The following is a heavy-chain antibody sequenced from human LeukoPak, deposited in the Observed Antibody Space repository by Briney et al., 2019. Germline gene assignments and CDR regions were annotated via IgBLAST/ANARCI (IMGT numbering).Heavy chain of an antibody. J-gene: IGHJ4*02. D-gene: IGHD6-19*01. CDR3: ARGLPGIAVAGSDY. CDR2: INPNSGGT. Sequence: ASVKVSCKASGYTFTGYYMHWVRQAPGQGLEWMGWINPNSGGTNYAQKFQGRVTMTRDTSISTAYMELSRLRSDDTAVYYCARGLPGIAVAGSDYWGRGTLVTVSS. V-gene: IGHV1-2*02. CDR1: GYTFTGYY.